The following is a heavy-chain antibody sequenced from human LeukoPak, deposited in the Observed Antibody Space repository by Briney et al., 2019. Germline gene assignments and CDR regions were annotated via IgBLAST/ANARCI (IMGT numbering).Heavy chain of an antibody. J-gene: IGHJ4*02. Sequence: RASVKVSCKASGYTFTGYYMHWVRQAPGQGLEWMGWINPNSGGTNYAQKLQGRVTMTTDTSTSTGYMELRSLRSDDTAVYYCARERSDYYGSGSYTADYWGQGTLVTVSS. D-gene: IGHD3-10*01. CDR3: ARERSDYYGSGSYTADY. V-gene: IGHV1-2*02. CDR2: INPNSGGT. CDR1: GYTFTGYY.